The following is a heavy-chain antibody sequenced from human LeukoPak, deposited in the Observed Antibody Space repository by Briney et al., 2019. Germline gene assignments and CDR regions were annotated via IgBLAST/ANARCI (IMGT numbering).Heavy chain of an antibody. CDR3: ARVVAVAGFYYFDY. Sequence: SETLSLTCTVSGGSLSSINNYWGWIRQPPGQGLEWIGTIYYSGSTYYNPSLKSRVTISVDKSKNQFSLKLSSVTAADTAVYYCARVVAVAGFYYFDYWGQGTLVTVSS. V-gene: IGHV4-39*07. CDR2: IYYSGST. CDR1: GGSLSSINNY. J-gene: IGHJ4*02. D-gene: IGHD6-19*01.